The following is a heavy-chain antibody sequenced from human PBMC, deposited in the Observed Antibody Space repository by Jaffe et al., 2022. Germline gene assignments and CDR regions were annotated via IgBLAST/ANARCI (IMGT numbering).Heavy chain of an antibody. CDR3: ARVRWRVTVD. D-gene: IGHD1-20*01. CDR2: ISSSGSTI. V-gene: IGHV3-48*03. J-gene: IGHJ4*02. Sequence: EVQLVESGGGLVQPGGSLRLSCAASGFTFSSYEMNWVRQAPGKGLEWVSYISSSGSTIYYADSVKGRFTISRDNAKNSLYLQMNSLRAEDTAVYYCARVRWRVTVDWGQGTLVTVSS. CDR1: GFTFSSYE.